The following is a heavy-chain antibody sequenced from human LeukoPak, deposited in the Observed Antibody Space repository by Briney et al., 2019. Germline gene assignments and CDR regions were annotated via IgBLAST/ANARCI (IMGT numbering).Heavy chain of an antibody. V-gene: IGHV1-24*01. CDR3: ATQFLLGIAATDY. D-gene: IGHD6-13*01. Sequence: ASVKVSCKVSGYTLTELSMNWVRQAPGKGLEWMGGFDTEDGETIYAQKFQGRVTMTEDTSTDTAYMELSSLRSEDTAVYYCATQFLLGIAATDYWGQGTLVTVSS. CDR2: FDTEDGET. J-gene: IGHJ4*02. CDR1: GYTLTELS.